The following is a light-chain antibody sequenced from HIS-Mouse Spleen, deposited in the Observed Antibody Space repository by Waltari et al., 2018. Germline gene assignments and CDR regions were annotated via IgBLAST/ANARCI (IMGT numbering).Light chain of an antibody. Sequence: EIVMTPSPATRPVYPGEGATLSCRASQSVSSNLAWVQQKPGQAPRPLIDGASARAAGIPARFSGSGSGTECTVTISSLQSDDCGVYYCQQDNNWAEDTLGQGTKLE. CDR3: QQDNNWAEDT. CDR2: GAS. V-gene: IGKV3-15*01. J-gene: IGKJ2*01. CDR1: QSVSSN.